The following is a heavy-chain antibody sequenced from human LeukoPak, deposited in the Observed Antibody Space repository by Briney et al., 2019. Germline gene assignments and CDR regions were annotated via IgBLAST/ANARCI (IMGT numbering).Heavy chain of an antibody. CDR1: GYTFTSYY. CDR2: INPSGGST. CDR3: AKVYGDYNWFDP. J-gene: IGHJ5*02. Sequence: ASVKVSCKASGYTFTSYYMHWVRQAPGQGLEWVGIINPSGGSTSYAQKFQGRVTMTRDTSTSTVYMELSSLRSEDTAVYYCAKVYGDYNWFDPWGQGTLVTVSS. D-gene: IGHD2-21*02. V-gene: IGHV1-46*01.